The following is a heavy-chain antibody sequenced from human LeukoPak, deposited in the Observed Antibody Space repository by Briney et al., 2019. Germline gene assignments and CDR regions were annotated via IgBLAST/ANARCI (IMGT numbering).Heavy chain of an antibody. CDR1: GFTFSSYS. J-gene: IGHJ4*02. D-gene: IGHD6-13*01. Sequence: GGSLRLSCAASGFTFSSYSMNWVRQAPGKGLEWVSYISSSSSAIYYADSVKGRFTISRDNAKNSLYLQMNSLRAEDTAVYYLGREGMNSVEYWGQGTLVTVSS. CDR2: ISSSSSAI. CDR3: GREGMNSVEY. V-gene: IGHV3-48*04.